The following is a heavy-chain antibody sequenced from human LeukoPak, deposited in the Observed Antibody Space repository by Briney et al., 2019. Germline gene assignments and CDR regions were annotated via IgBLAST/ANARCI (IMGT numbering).Heavy chain of an antibody. V-gene: IGHV1-69*13. CDR1: GYTFTSYG. J-gene: IGHJ6*03. CDR2: IIPIFGTA. Sequence: SVKVSCKASGYTFTSYGISWVRQAPGRGLEWMGRIIPIFGTANYAQKFQGRVTITSDESTSTAYMELSSLRSEDTAVYYCARDLRVATASYYYYYMDVWGKGTTVTVSS. CDR3: ARDLRVATASYYYYYMDV. D-gene: IGHD5-18*01.